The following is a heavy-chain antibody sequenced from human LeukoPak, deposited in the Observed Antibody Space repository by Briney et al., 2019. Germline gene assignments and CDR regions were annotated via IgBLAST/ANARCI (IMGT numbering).Heavy chain of an antibody. Sequence: PGGSLRLSCAASGFTFSSYIMNWVRQAPGKGLEWVALISSSSSYIYYADSVKGRFTISRDNAKNSLYLQMNSLRAEDTAVYYCARGFSYVDIVATRLGYWGQGTLVTVSS. D-gene: IGHD5-12*01. V-gene: IGHV3-21*01. CDR3: ARGFSYVDIVATRLGY. CDR2: ISSSSSYI. J-gene: IGHJ4*02. CDR1: GFTFSSYI.